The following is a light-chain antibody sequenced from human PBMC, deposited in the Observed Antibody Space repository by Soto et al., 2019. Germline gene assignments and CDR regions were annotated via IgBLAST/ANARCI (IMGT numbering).Light chain of an antibody. CDR1: QTIGSY. CDR2: AVS. CDR3: QQSFNTPYS. J-gene: IGKJ2*03. V-gene: IGKV1-39*01. Sequence: DIQMTQSPSSLSASVGDTVTITCRASQTIGSYISWYHQIPGKPPKLLIYAVSRLQTGVPSRFSGSGSGTDFTLTISSLQPEDFATYYCQQSFNTPYSFGQGTEL.